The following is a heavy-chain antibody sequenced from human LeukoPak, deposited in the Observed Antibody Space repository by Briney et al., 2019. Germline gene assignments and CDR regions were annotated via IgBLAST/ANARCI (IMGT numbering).Heavy chain of an antibody. J-gene: IGHJ4*02. V-gene: IGHV3-30-3*01. D-gene: IGHD6-6*01. CDR1: GFTFSSYA. CDR3: AREGKPYSSSTLGY. CDR2: ISYDGSNK. Sequence: GSLRLSCAASGFTFSSYAMHWVRQAPGKGLEWVAVISYDGSNKYYADSVKGRFTISRDNSKNTLYLQMNSLRAEDTAVYYCAREGKPYSSSTLGYWGQGTLVTVSS.